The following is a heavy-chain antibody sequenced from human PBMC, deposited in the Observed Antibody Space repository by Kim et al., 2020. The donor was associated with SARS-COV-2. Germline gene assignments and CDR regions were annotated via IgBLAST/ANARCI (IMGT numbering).Heavy chain of an antibody. D-gene: IGHD1-26*01. V-gene: IGHV3-30*18. CDR2: ISYDGSNK. CDR3: AKESSYSEYFDY. Sequence: GGYLRLSCAASGFTFSTYGMHWVRQAPGKGLEWVAVISYDGSNKNYEDSVKGRFTISRDNSKNTLYLQMNSLRAEDTAVYYCAKESSYSEYFDYWGQGTLVTVSS. J-gene: IGHJ4*02. CDR1: GFTFSTYG.